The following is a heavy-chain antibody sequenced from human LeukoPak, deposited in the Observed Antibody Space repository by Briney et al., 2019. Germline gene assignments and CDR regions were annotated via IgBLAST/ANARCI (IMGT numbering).Heavy chain of an antibody. CDR2: IYSGGST. D-gene: IGHD5-24*01. V-gene: IGHV3-53*01. CDR1: GFTFSSNY. Sequence: GGSLRLSCAASGFTFSSNYMSWVRQAPGKGLEWVSVIYSGGSTYYADSVKGRFTISRDNSKNTLYLQMNSLRAEDTAVYYCARGQLRDGYDYWGQGTLVTVSS. J-gene: IGHJ4*02. CDR3: ARGQLRDGYDY.